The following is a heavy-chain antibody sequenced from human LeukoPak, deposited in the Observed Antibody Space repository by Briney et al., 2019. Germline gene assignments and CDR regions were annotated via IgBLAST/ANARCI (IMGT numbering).Heavy chain of an antibody. D-gene: IGHD3-10*01. J-gene: IGHJ5*02. CDR2: ISGTGTNT. CDR1: GFTFSNYA. Sequence: GGSLRLSCAVSGFTFSNYAMSWVRQAPGKGLEWVSSISGTGTNTYYADSVKGWFTISRDNSKNTLYLQMNSLRAEDTAVYSCARYPAYGSGRNWFDPWGQGTLVTVSS. V-gene: IGHV3-23*01. CDR3: ARYPAYGSGRNWFDP.